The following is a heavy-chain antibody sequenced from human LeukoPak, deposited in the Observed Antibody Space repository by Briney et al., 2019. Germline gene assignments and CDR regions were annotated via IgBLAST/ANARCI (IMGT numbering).Heavy chain of an antibody. Sequence: GGSLRLSCAASGFTVSSNYMSWVRQAPGKGLEWVSVIYSGGNTYYADSVKGRFTISRDNSKNTVYLQLNSLRAEDTAVYYCARDSSTGWYHAYWGQGILVTVSS. D-gene: IGHD6-19*01. J-gene: IGHJ4*02. CDR1: GFTVSSNY. CDR2: IYSGGNT. CDR3: ARDSSTGWYHAY. V-gene: IGHV3-53*01.